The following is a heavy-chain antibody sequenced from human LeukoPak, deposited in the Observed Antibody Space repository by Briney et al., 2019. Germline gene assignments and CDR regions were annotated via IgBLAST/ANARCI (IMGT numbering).Heavy chain of an antibody. D-gene: IGHD3-22*01. CDR1: GYTFTSYG. CDR3: AREVYYYDSIGFDS. J-gene: IGHJ4*02. CDR2: ISGYSANT. V-gene: IGHV1-18*01. Sequence: RASVKVSCKASGYTFTSYGISWVRQAPGQGLEWMGWISGYSANTNSAQKLQGRVTMTTDTSTSTAYMELRSLRSDDTAVYYCAREVYYYDSIGFDSWGQGTLVTVSS.